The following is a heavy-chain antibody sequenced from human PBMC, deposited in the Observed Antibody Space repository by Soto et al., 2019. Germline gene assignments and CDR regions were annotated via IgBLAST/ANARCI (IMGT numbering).Heavy chain of an antibody. CDR2: IIPLFRTP. Sequence: QVQLVQSGAEVKEPGSSVKVSCQASGGTFSSYALSWVRQAPGQGLEWMGGIIPLFRTPDYAQKFQGRVTITADESTSTAYMELSSLRSEDTAIYYCARDNGRPQGGGNYYYSTDVWGQGTTITVSS. D-gene: IGHD4-17*01. CDR1: GGTFSSYA. J-gene: IGHJ6*02. CDR3: ARDNGRPQGGGNYYYSTDV. V-gene: IGHV1-69*12.